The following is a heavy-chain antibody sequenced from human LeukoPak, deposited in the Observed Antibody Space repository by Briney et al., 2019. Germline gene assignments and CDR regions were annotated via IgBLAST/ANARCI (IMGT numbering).Heavy chain of an antibody. J-gene: IGHJ2*01. CDR2: IYVGGST. V-gene: IGHV4-61*02. Sequence: SETLSLTCTVSGGSIRSGSHLWSWIRQPAGKGLEWIGRIYVGGSTKYNPSLKSRVTISIDTSKNQFSLKLSSVTAADTAVYYCTNLREEYFDIWGRGTLVTVSS. D-gene: IGHD1-26*01. CDR3: TNLREEYFDI. CDR1: GGSIRSGSHL.